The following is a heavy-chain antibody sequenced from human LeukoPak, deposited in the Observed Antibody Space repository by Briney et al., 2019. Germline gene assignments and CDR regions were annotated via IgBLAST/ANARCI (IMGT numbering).Heavy chain of an antibody. J-gene: IGHJ4*02. CDR1: GGTFSSYA. Sequence: GASVKVSCKASGGTFSSYAISWVRQAPGQGLECMGGIIPIFGTANYAQKFQGRVTITADESTSTAYMELSSLRSEDTAVYYCARNRDYGDEYRFDYWGQGTLVTVSS. V-gene: IGHV1-69*13. CDR2: IIPIFGTA. CDR3: ARNRDYGDEYRFDY. D-gene: IGHD4-17*01.